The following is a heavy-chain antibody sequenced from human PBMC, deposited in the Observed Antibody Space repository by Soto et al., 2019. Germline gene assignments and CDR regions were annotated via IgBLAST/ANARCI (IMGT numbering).Heavy chain of an antibody. Sequence: VASVKVSCKASGYTFTGYYMHGVRQAPGQGLEWMGWINPNSGGTNYAQKFQGRVTMTRDTSISTAYMELSRLRSDDTAVYYCARDLGRQHLVDYWGQRTLVPVCS. CDR2: INPNSGGT. V-gene: IGHV1-2*02. CDR1: GYTFTGYY. D-gene: IGHD6-13*01. CDR3: ARDLGRQHLVDY. J-gene: IGHJ4*02.